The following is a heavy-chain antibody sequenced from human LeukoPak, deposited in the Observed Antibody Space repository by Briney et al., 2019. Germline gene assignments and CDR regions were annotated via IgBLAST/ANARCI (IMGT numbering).Heavy chain of an antibody. J-gene: IGHJ3*01. CDR2: IYYSGST. V-gene: IGHV4-59*08. Sequence: SETLSLTCTVSGGSIGSYYWSWIRQPPGRGLEWIGNIYYSGSTNYNPSLKNRVTMSVDTSRNQFSLKLSTVDAADTAVYYCAKAGVRYFDSSGLYAFDFWGQGTTVTVSS. CDR3: AKAGVRYFDSSGLYAFDF. D-gene: IGHD3-22*01. CDR1: GGSIGSYY.